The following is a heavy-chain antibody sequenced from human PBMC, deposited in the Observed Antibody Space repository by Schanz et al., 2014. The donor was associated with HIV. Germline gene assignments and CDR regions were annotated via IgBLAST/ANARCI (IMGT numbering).Heavy chain of an antibody. D-gene: IGHD3-10*02. V-gene: IGHV4-30-4*01. J-gene: IGHJ2*01. Sequence: QVQLQESGPGLVKPSQTLSLTCTVSGGSISSGDYYWSWIRQPHGKGLEWIGSIYYSESTSYNPSLKSRLIMSVAASQNQFSLKLSSVTTADTAVYYCAREDVSNWSFDLWGRGTLVSVSS. CDR1: GGSISSGDYY. CDR3: AREDVSNWSFDL. CDR2: IYYSEST.